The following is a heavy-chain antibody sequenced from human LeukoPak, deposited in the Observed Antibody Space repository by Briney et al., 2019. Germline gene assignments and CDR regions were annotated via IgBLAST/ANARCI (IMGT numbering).Heavy chain of an antibody. J-gene: IGHJ4*02. Sequence: GGSLRLSCAASGFTFSSYWMSWVRQAPGKGLEWVANIKQDGSEKYYVDSVKGRFTISRDNAKNSLYLQMNSLRAEDTAVYYCARDIFLVGATMVDYWGQGTRVTVSS. V-gene: IGHV3-7*01. CDR1: GFTFSSYW. CDR3: ARDIFLVGATMVDY. CDR2: IKQDGSEK. D-gene: IGHD1-26*01.